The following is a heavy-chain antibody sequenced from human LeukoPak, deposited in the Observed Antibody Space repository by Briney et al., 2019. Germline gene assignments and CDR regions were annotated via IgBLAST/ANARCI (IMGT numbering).Heavy chain of an antibody. D-gene: IGHD2-15*01. CDR1: GYTFTGYY. CDR3: ARGFRTGDMTTFAH. CDR2: IYSNNGGT. Sequence: GASVKVSCKASGYTFTGYYIHWVRQAPGQGLEWMGWIYSNNGGTDYAQKFQGRVTMTRDTSISTADMEVSRVRSDDTAVYYCARGFRTGDMTTFAHWGQGTLVTVSS. V-gene: IGHV1-2*02. J-gene: IGHJ4*02.